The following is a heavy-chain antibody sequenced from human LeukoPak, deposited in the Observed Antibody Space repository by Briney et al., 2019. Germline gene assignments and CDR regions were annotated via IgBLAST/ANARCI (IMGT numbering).Heavy chain of an antibody. Sequence: GGSLRLSCAASGFTFSSYSMNWVRQAPGKGLEWVSSISSSSSYIYYADSVKGRFTISRDNAKNSLYLQMNSLRADDTAVYYCASLSTAVVTSYYFDYWGQGTLVTVSS. V-gene: IGHV3-21*01. J-gene: IGHJ4*02. CDR2: ISSSSSYI. CDR3: ASLSTAVVTSYYFDY. CDR1: GFTFSSYS. D-gene: IGHD4-23*01.